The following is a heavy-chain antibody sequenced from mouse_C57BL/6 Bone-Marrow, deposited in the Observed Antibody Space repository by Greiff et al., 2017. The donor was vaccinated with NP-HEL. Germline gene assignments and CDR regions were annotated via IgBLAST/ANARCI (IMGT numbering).Heavy chain of an antibody. CDR3: ARFLYGNSFAY. CDR1: GYSFTSYY. V-gene: IGHV1-66*01. D-gene: IGHD2-1*01. J-gene: IGHJ3*01. Sequence: VQLQQSGPELVKPGASVKISCKASGYSFTSYYIHWVKQRPGQGLEWIGWIYPGSGNTKYNAKFKGKATLTADTSSSTAYMQLSSLTSEDSAVYYCARFLYGNSFAYWGQGTLVTVSA. CDR2: IYPGSGNT.